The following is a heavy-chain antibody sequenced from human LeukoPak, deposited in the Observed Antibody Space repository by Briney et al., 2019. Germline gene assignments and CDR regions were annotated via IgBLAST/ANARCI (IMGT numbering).Heavy chain of an antibody. J-gene: IGHJ4*02. CDR2: IYYSGST. V-gene: IGHV4-39*07. Sequence: SETLSLTCTVSGGSISSSSYYWGWIRQPPGKGLEWIGSIYYSGSTYYNPSLKSRVTISVDTSKNQFSLKLSSVTAADTAVYYCAIGWYYFDYWGQGTLVTVSS. CDR1: GGSISSSSYY. D-gene: IGHD2-8*01. CDR3: AIGWYYFDY.